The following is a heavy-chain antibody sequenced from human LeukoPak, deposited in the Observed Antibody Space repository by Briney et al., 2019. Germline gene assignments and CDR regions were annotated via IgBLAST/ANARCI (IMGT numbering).Heavy chain of an antibody. J-gene: IGHJ3*02. V-gene: IGHV3-21*01. CDR2: ISTSSSYI. CDR3: AKGYYYGSGNDAFDI. CDR1: GFTFSSYT. D-gene: IGHD3-10*01. Sequence: PGGSLRLSCAASGFTFSSYTMNWVRQAPGKGLEWVSSISTSSSYIYYADSVKGRFTISRDNAKNSLYLQMNSLRAGDTAVYYCAKGYYYGSGNDAFDIWGQGTMVTVSS.